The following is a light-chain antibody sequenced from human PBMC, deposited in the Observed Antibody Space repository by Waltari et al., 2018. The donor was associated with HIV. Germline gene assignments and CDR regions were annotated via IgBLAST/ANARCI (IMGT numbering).Light chain of an antibody. J-gene: IGLJ3*02. V-gene: IGLV2-23*02. CDR3: CSYAGSSTWV. CDR1: SRDVGGYNY. CDR2: DVS. Sequence: QSALTPPASVSGSPGQSITISCTGTSRDVGGYNYSSWYQQHPGKAPKLMIYDVSKRPSGVSNRFSGSKSGNTASLTISGLQAEDEADYYCCSYAGSSTWVFGGGTKLTVL.